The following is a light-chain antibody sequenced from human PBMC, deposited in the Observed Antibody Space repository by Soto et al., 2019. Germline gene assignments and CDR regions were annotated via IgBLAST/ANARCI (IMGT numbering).Light chain of an antibody. CDR1: SSDVGSYDL. V-gene: IGLV2-23*01. CDR2: EDT. J-gene: IGLJ1*01. Sequence: QSALTQPASVSGSPGQSITIPCTGTSSDVGSYDLVSWYQQHPGKAPKLVIYEDTKRPSGVSNRFSASKSGGTASLTISGLQTDDEADYYCCSYAGSITSVFGTGTKVTVL. CDR3: CSYAGSITSV.